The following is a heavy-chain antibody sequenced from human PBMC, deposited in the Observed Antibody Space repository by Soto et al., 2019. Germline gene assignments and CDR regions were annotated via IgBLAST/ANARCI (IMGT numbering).Heavy chain of an antibody. CDR3: ATGGFGYSSGWYLGPLLV. D-gene: IGHD6-19*01. CDR1: GYTFTDYY. Sequence: EVQLVQSGAEVKKPGATVKISCKVSGYTFTDYYMHWVQQAPGKGLEWMGLLDPEDGETIYAEKFQGRVTITADTSTDTAYMELSSLRSEDTAVYYCATGGFGYSSGWYLGPLLVWGQGTLVTVSS. J-gene: IGHJ4*02. CDR2: LDPEDGET. V-gene: IGHV1-69-2*01.